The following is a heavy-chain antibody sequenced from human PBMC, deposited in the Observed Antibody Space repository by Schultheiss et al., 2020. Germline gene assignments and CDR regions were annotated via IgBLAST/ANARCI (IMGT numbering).Heavy chain of an antibody. V-gene: IGHV3-23*01. CDR2: ISGSGGST. CDR3: AKDFFGPGDPRDSSGYYYPTPVYNWFDP. CDR1: GFTFSSYA. D-gene: IGHD3-22*01. Sequence: GGSLRLSCAASGFTFSSYAMSWVRQAPGKGLEWVSAISGSGGSTYYADSVKGRFTISRDNSKNTLYLQMNSLRAEDTAVYYCAKDFFGPGDPRDSSGYYYPTPVYNWFDPWGQGTLVTVSS. J-gene: IGHJ5*02.